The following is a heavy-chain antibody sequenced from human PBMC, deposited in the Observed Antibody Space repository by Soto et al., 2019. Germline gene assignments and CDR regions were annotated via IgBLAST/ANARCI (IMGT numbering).Heavy chain of an antibody. CDR3: ARGRYGDY. CDR2: ISAHNGNT. J-gene: IGHJ4*02. V-gene: IGHV1-18*01. D-gene: IGHD1-1*01. CDR1: GYAFTTYG. Sequence: QVNLVQSGAEVKKPGASVKVSCKGSGYAFTTYGITWVRQAPGQGLEWMGWISAHNGNTNYAQKLQGRVTVTRDTSPSTAYMELRSLRSDDTAVYYCARGRYGDYWGQGALVTVSS.